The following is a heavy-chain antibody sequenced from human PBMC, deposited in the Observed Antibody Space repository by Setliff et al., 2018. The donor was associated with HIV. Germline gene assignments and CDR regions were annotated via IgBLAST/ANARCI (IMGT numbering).Heavy chain of an antibody. CDR3: ARDTSGGY. CDR1: GFTFSSYG. CDR2: IWYDGSNE. Sequence: GGSLRLSCAASGFTFSSYGMHWVRQTPGKGLEWVAVIWYDGSNENYAGSVKGRFTISRDNTKNSLYLQMDSLRAEDTAVYYCARDTSGGYWGQGTLVTVSS. J-gene: IGHJ4*02. D-gene: IGHD3-10*01. V-gene: IGHV3-33*01.